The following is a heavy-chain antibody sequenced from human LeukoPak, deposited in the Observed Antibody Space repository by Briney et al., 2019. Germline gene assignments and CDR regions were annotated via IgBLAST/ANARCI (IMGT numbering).Heavy chain of an antibody. CDR2: INPNSGGT. CDR3: AKQYEGRFDY. J-gene: IGHJ4*02. V-gene: IGHV1-2*02. Sequence: ASVKVSCKVSGYTLTELSMHWVRQAPGQGLEWMGWINPNSGGTKFAQKFQGRGTMTRETSISTAYMELSSLRSDDTAVYYCAKQYEGRFDYWGQGTVVTVSS. D-gene: IGHD1/OR15-1a*01. CDR1: GYTLTELS.